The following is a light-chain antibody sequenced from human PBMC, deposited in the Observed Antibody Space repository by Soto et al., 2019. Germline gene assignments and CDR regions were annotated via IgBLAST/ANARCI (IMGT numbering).Light chain of an antibody. CDR3: QRYDDWPQT. CDR2: GAS. V-gene: IGKV3-15*01. CDR1: QSVGDN. Sequence: EIVMTQSLATLSLSPGERATLSCRASQSVGDNLAWYQQKPGQAPRLVIRGASKRATGLPDRFSASGSGTEFTLTISRLQSEDVAVYYCQRYDDWPQTFGQGTKVDIK. J-gene: IGKJ1*01.